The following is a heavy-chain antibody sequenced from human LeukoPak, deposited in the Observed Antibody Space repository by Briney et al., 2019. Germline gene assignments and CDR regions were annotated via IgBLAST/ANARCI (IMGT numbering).Heavy chain of an antibody. Sequence: PGGSLRLSCAVSGFTFDDYAMHWVRQVPGKGLEWVSGINWNSGSIGYADSVKGRFTISRDNAKNSLYLQMNSLRAEDTALYYCAKDYYSDYYGSGSYSGYFDYWGQGTLVTVSS. J-gene: IGHJ4*02. CDR3: AKDYYSDYYGSGSYSGYFDY. D-gene: IGHD3-10*01. CDR1: GFTFDDYA. V-gene: IGHV3-9*01. CDR2: INWNSGSI.